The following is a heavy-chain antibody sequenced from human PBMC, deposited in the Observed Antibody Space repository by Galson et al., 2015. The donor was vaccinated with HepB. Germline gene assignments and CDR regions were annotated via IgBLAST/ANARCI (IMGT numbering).Heavy chain of an antibody. D-gene: IGHD2-2*02. J-gene: IGHJ4*02. CDR1: GFTFSGYY. CDR2: ISSSGSTI. Sequence: SLRLSCAASGFTFSGYYMSWIRQAPGKGLEWVSYISSSGSTIYYADSVKGRFTISRDNAKNSLYLQMNSLRAEDTAVYYCASQFVVVPAAIPIDYWGQGTLVTVSS. V-gene: IGHV3-11*01. CDR3: ASQFVVVPAAIPIDY.